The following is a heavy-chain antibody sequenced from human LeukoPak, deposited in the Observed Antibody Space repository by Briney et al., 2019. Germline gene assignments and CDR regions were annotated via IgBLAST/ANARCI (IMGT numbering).Heavy chain of an antibody. CDR3: ASFYYYGSGSRPYPSSYGMDV. Sequence: ASVKVSCKASGYTFTSYGTSWVRHPPGQGLEWRGWISAYNGNTNYAQKLQGRVTMTTDTSTSTAYMELRSLRSDDTAVYYCASFYYYGSGSRPYPSSYGMDVWGQGTTVTVSS. CDR1: GYTFTSYG. J-gene: IGHJ6*02. CDR2: ISAYNGNT. V-gene: IGHV1-18*01. D-gene: IGHD3-10*01.